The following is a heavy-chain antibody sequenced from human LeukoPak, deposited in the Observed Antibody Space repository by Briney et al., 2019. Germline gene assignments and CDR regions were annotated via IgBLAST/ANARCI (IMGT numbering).Heavy chain of an antibody. J-gene: IGHJ5*02. D-gene: IGHD3-3*01. V-gene: IGHV4-30-4*01. CDR2: IYYSGST. CDR1: GGSISSGDYY. CDR3: ARRAAALGFLEWLVKRTNWFDP. Sequence: PSETLSLTCTVSGGSISSGDYYWSWIRQPPGKGLEWIGYIYYSGSTYYNPSLKSRVTISVDTSKNQFSLKLSSVTAADTAVYYCARRAAALGFLEWLVKRTNWFDPWGQGTLVTVSS.